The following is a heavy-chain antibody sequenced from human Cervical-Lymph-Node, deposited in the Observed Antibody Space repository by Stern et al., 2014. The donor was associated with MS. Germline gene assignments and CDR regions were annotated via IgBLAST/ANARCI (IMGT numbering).Heavy chain of an antibody. Sequence: MQLVESGGGVVQPGTSLRLSCAASGFTFSSYGMHWVRQAPGKGLEGVALAWYDGSTAYYTNSGKGRFTISRDNSKNTLSLQMNSLTAEDTAVYYCARGHIPYAYNYLFDYWGQGTLVTVSS. CDR1: GFTFSSYG. CDR2: AWYDGSTA. V-gene: IGHV3-33*01. D-gene: IGHD5-24*01. J-gene: IGHJ4*02. CDR3: ARGHIPYAYNYLFDY.